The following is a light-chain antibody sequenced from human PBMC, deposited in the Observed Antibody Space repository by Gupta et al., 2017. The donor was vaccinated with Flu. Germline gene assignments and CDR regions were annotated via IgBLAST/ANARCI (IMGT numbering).Light chain of an antibody. Sequence: KVTIACSGSSSNIGNKYASWDQQLPGTAPKLLIYENDKRPSGIPDRFSGSKSGTSATLGITGLQTGDEADYYCGTWDSSLSAGVFGGGTKLTVL. CDR1: SSNIGNKY. CDR3: GTWDSSLSAGV. V-gene: IGLV1-51*02. J-gene: IGLJ3*02. CDR2: END.